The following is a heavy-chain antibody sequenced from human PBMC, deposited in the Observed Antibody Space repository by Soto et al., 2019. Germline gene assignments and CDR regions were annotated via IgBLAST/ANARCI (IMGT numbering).Heavy chain of an antibody. J-gene: IGHJ4*02. Sequence: QLQLQESGSGLVKPSQTLSLTCAVSGGSISSGGSSWSWIRQPPGKGLEWIGYIYHSGSTYYNPSLKSRVTNSVDRSKNQFSRKLSSVTAADTAVYYCARAGDSSGPVALGYWGQGTLVTVSS. CDR1: GGSISSGGSS. V-gene: IGHV4-30-2*01. CDR2: IYHSGST. D-gene: IGHD6-19*01. CDR3: ARAGDSSGPVALGY.